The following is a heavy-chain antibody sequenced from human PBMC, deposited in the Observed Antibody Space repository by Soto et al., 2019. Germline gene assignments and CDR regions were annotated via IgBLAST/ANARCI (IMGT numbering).Heavy chain of an antibody. V-gene: IGHV1-18*01. Sequence: QVHLVQSGAEVKKPGASVKVSCKGSGYGFTTYGITWVRQAPGQGLEWMAWISAHNGNTDYAQNLQGRVTVTRDTATSTAYMELRGLRSDDTAVYDCARGRYGDYWGQGARVTVSS. D-gene: IGHD1-1*01. J-gene: IGHJ4*02. CDR1: GYGFTTYG. CDR2: ISAHNGNT. CDR3: ARGRYGDY.